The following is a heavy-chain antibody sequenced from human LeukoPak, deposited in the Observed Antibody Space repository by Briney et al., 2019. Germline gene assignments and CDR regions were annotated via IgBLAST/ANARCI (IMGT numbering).Heavy chain of an antibody. J-gene: IGHJ4*02. CDR1: GGSISTYY. D-gene: IGHD6-19*01. V-gene: IGHV4-59*01. Sequence: SETLSLTCTVSGGSISTYYRSWIRQPPGKRLEWIGYIYHSGSTKYNPSLKSRVTISVDTSKDQFSLKLSSVTAADTAVYYCTRDSSSGWSHFDYWGQGALVTVSS. CDR2: IYHSGST. CDR3: TRDSSSGWSHFDY.